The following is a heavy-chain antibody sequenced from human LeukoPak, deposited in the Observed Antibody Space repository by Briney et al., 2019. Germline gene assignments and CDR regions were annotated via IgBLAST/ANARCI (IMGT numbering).Heavy chain of an antibody. Sequence: PGGSLRLSCAASGYTFSSYEMNWVREAPGKGLEWVSYISSSGSTIYYADSVKGRFTISRDNAKNSLYLQMNSLRAEDTAVYYCAELGITMIGGVWGKGTTVTISS. CDR1: GYTFSSYE. J-gene: IGHJ6*04. V-gene: IGHV3-48*03. CDR2: ISSSGSTI. CDR3: AELGITMIGGV. D-gene: IGHD3-10*02.